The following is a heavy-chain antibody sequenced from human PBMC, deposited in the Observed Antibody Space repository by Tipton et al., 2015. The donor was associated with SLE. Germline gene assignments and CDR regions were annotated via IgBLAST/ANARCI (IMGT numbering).Heavy chain of an antibody. CDR3: GGATTGYYYGMDV. V-gene: IGHV4-34*01. D-gene: IGHD1-26*01. J-gene: IGHJ6*02. CDR2: IYYSGST. CDR1: GGSFSGYY. Sequence: TLSLTCAVYGGSFSGYYWSWIRQPPGKGLEWIGSIYYSGSTCYNPSLKSRVTISVDTSKNQFSLKLSSVTAADTAVYYCGGATTGYYYGMDVWGQGTTVTVSS.